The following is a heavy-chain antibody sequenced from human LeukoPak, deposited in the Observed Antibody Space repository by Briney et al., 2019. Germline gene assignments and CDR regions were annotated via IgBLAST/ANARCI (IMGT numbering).Heavy chain of an antibody. CDR1: GFTFSSYA. D-gene: IGHD3-22*01. J-gene: IGHJ4*02. CDR2: ISYDGSNK. V-gene: IGHV3-30-3*01. Sequence: GRSLRLSCAASGFTFSSYAMHGVRQAPGKGLEWVAVISYDGSNKYYADSVKGRFTISRDNSKNTLYLQMNSLRAEDTAVYYCARDLEVYYDSSGVDYWGQGTLVTVSS. CDR3: ARDLEVYYDSSGVDY.